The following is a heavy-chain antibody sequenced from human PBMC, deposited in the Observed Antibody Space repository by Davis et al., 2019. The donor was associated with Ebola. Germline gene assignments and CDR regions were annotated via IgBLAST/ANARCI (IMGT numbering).Heavy chain of an antibody. CDR1: GFTVSSYS. CDR3: AKGTSSGWYYFDY. CDR2: ISSSSSTI. Sequence: GESLKISCASSGFTVSSYSMNWLRQAPGKGLEWVSYISSSSSTIYYADSVKGRFTISRDNAKNSLYLQMNSLRAEDTALYYCAKGTSSGWYYFDYWGQGTLVTVSS. J-gene: IGHJ4*02. D-gene: IGHD6-19*01. V-gene: IGHV3-48*01.